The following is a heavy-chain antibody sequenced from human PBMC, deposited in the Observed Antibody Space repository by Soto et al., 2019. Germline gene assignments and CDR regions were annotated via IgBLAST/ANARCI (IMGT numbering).Heavy chain of an antibody. CDR2: IYWDDDK. D-gene: IGHD2-15*01. J-gene: IGHJ5*02. CDR3: AHRRGDVVVAATYWFDP. CDR1: WFSLSTSGVG. Sequence: QITLKESGPTLVKPTQTLTLTCTFSWFSLSTSGVGVGWIRQPPGKALEWLALIYWDDDKRYSPSLKSRLTITKDTSKNQVVLTKTNMDPVDTATYYCAHRRGDVVVAATYWFDPWGQGTLVTVSS. V-gene: IGHV2-5*02.